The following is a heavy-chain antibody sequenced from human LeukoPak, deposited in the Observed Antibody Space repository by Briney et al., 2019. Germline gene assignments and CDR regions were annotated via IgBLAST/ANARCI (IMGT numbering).Heavy chain of an antibody. D-gene: IGHD2-21*01. CDR3: ARDTFHPGLIDS. Sequence: GGSLRLSCATSGFPFSDFSMTWVRQAPGKGLEWISTTNSGGTTTYYAESVKGRFTISRDNARNTLYLQLSSLRAEDSAVYYCARDTFHPGLIDSWGQGTLVTVSS. CDR2: TNSGGTTT. CDR1: GFPFSDFS. J-gene: IGHJ4*02. V-gene: IGHV3-23*01.